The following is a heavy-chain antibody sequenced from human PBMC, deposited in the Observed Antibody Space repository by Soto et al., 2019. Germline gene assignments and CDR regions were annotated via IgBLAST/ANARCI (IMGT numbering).Heavy chain of an antibody. CDR2: ICDSGST. CDR1: GDSISSGDYY. D-gene: IGHD2-21*02. CDR3: ARYTRGAYCGGDCYPHRFDP. V-gene: IGHV4-30-4*01. Sequence: SETLSLTCTVSGDSISSGDYYWIWIRQPQGKGLEGIGYICDSGSTYYNPSLKSRVTRTVDTSKNQFSLKLSSVTAADTAVYYCARYTRGAYCGGDCYPHRFDPWGQGTLVTVSS. J-gene: IGHJ5*02.